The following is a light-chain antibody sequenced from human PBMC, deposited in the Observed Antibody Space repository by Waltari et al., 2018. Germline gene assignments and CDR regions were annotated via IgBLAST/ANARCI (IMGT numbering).Light chain of an antibody. Sequence: SVSPGQTASITCSGDKLGDKYACWYQQKPGQSPVVVLYQDTKRPSGIPERFSGSNSGNTATLTISGTQAMDEADYYCQAWDSSTYHVVFGGGTKLTVL. CDR3: QAWDSSTYHVV. CDR2: QDT. J-gene: IGLJ2*01. V-gene: IGLV3-1*01. CDR1: KLGDKY.